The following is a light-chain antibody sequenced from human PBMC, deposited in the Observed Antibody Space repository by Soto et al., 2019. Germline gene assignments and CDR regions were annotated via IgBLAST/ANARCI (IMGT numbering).Light chain of an antibody. V-gene: IGLV2-14*01. CDR2: EVS. CDR1: SSDAGGYNY. J-gene: IGLJ2*01. CDR3: ASYTSTENYVV. Sequence: QSVLTQTASVSGSPGQSITISCTGTSSDAGGYNYVSWYQQHPGKAPKLIIYEVSNRPSGVSYRFSGSKSGNTASLTISGLQAEDEANYYCASYTSTENYVVLGGGTKVTVL.